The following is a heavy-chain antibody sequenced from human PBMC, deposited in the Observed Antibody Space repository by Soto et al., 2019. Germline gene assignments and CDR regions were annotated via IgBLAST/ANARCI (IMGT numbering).Heavy chain of an antibody. CDR1: GGSFSGYX. D-gene: IGHD4-17*01. J-gene: IGHJ4*02. Sequence: SETLSLTCAVYGGSFSGYXWSWIRQPPGKGLEWIGEINHSGSTNYNPSLKSRVTISVDTSKNQFSLKLSSVTAADTAVYYCARGRLTVTLDYWGQGTLVTVSS. CDR2: INHSGST. V-gene: IGHV4-34*01. CDR3: ARGRLTVTLDY.